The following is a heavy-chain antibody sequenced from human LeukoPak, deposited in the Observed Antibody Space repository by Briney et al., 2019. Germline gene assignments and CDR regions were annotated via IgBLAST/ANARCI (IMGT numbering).Heavy chain of an antibody. V-gene: IGHV1-2*02. J-gene: IGHJ6*03. CDR2: INPNSGDT. D-gene: IGHD1-1*01. CDR1: GYMFTGYY. CDR3: ATNWALTRYYTYYMDV. Sequence: ASVKVSCKASGYMFTGYYIHWVRQAPGQGLEWMGCINPNSGDTNYAQKFQGRVTMTRDTSISTVYMELSRLRSDGTAVYYCATNWALTRYYTYYMDVWGKGTTVTVSS.